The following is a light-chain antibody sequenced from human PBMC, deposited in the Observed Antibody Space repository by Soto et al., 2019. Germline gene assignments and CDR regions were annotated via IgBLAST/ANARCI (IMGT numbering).Light chain of an antibody. J-gene: IGLJ1*01. CDR2: DVI. V-gene: IGLV2-11*01. CDR1: SSDVGGYNS. Sequence: QSVLTQPRSVSGSPGQSVTVSCIGTSSDVGGYNSVSWYQEHPGKVPKLMIYDVIKRPSGVPDRFSGSKSGNTASLTISGLLAEDEADYYCCSYVGSYSYVFGTGTKVTVL. CDR3: CSYVGSYSYV.